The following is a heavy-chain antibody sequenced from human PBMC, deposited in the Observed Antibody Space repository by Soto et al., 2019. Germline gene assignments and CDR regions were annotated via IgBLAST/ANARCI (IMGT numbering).Heavy chain of an antibody. CDR3: ANLVYCSGGSCYETFGDYFDY. CDR1: GFTFSSYA. Sequence: GGSLRLSCAASGFTFSSYAMSWVRQAPGKGLEWVSAISGSGGSTYYADSVKGRFTISRENSKNTLYLQMNSLRAEDTAVYYCANLVYCSGGSCYETFGDYFDYWGQGTLVTVSS. V-gene: IGHV3-23*01. J-gene: IGHJ4*02. D-gene: IGHD2-15*01. CDR2: ISGSGGST.